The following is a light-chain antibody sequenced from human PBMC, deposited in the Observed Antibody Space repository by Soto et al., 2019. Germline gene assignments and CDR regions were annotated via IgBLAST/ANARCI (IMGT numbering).Light chain of an antibody. V-gene: IGKV1-39*01. J-gene: IGKJ5*01. CDR2: SSS. CDR3: QQTYITPIT. CDR1: QTINTN. Sequence: DIEMTQSPSSLSASVGDRVTISCRTSQTINTNLNWYQQRPGKAPKLLIYSSSSLMSGVPPRFSGSGSETEFTLTISSLQPEDFATYFCQQTYITPITFGQGTRLDIK.